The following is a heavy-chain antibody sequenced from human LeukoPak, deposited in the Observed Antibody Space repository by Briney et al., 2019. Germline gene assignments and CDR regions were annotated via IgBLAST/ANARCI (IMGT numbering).Heavy chain of an antibody. V-gene: IGHV4-31*03. D-gene: IGHD6-6*01. Sequence: SQTLSLTCTVSGGSISSGGHYWSWIRQHPGKGLEWIGYIYYSGSTYYNPSLKSRVTISVDTSKNQFSLKLSSVTAADTAVYYCARSPRYSSSSERYFDLWGRGTLVTVSS. CDR2: IYYSGST. CDR3: ARSPRYSSSSERYFDL. J-gene: IGHJ2*01. CDR1: GGSISSGGHY.